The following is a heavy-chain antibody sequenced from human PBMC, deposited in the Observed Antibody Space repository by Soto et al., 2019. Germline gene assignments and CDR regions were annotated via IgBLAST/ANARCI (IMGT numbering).Heavy chain of an antibody. CDR1: GYTITRNA. D-gene: IGHD3-22*01. V-gene: IGHV1-3*01. CDR2: IDAGNGNT. J-gene: IGHJ4*02. Sequence: GASVKVSCKASGYTITRNAIHWVRQAPGQRLEWIGKIDAGNGNTKYSQKFQGRVTITRDTSASTAYMELSSLRSEDTAVYYCARDYDSSGYPRYYFDYWGQGTLVTVSS. CDR3: ARDYDSSGYPRYYFDY.